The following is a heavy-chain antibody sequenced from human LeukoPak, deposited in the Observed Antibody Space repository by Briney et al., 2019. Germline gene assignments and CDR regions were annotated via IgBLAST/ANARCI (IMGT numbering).Heavy chain of an antibody. CDR3: ARADDHYDILTGFVTGYYYYGMDV. J-gene: IGHJ6*02. CDR1: GYAFTSYG. V-gene: IGHV1-18*01. CDR2: ISAYNGNT. Sequence: GASVKVSCKASGYAFTSYGISWVRQAPGQGLEWMGWISAYNGNTNYAQKLQGRVTMTTDTSTSAAYMELRSLRSDNTAVYYCARADDHYDILTGFVTGYYYYGMDVWGQGTTVTVS. D-gene: IGHD3-9*01.